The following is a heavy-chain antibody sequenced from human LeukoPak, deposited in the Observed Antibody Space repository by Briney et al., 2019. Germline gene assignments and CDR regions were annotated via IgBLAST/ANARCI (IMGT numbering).Heavy chain of an antibody. Sequence: SETLSLTCSASGGSISSSSSYWGWIRQPPGKGLEWIGSIYYNGSTYYNPSFKCRVTISVDTSKNQFSLKLSSVTAADTAVYNCARLGDEWFGVMDVWGQGTTVTVSS. CDR3: ARLGDEWFGVMDV. D-gene: IGHD3-10*01. V-gene: IGHV4-39*01. J-gene: IGHJ6*02. CDR2: IYYNGST. CDR1: GGSISSSSSY.